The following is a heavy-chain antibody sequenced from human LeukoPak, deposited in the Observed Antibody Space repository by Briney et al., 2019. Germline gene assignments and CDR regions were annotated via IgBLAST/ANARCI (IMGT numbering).Heavy chain of an antibody. Sequence: PSETLSLTCTVSGGSISSSSYYWGWIRQPPGKGLEWIGSIYYSGSTYYNPSLKSRVTISVDTSKNQFSLKLSSVTAADTAVYYCARVIQANPYYYYYYMDVWGKGTTVTISS. D-gene: IGHD5-18*01. V-gene: IGHV4-39*07. CDR3: ARVIQANPYYYYYYMDV. CDR2: IYYSGST. CDR1: GGSISSSSYY. J-gene: IGHJ6*03.